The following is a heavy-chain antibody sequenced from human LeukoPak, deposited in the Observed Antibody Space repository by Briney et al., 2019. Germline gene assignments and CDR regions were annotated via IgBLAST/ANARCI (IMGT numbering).Heavy chain of an antibody. CDR1: GYTFTSYD. CDR3: ARVWIAVAGTDYYYGMDV. Sequence: ASVKVSCKASGYTFTSYDINWVRQSTGQGREGMGWMNPNSGKTGYAQNFQGRVTMTRNTSISTAYMQLRSLRSEDTAVYYCARVWIAVAGTDYYYGMDVWGQGTTVTVSS. CDR2: MNPNSGKT. V-gene: IGHV1-8*01. D-gene: IGHD6-19*01. J-gene: IGHJ6*02.